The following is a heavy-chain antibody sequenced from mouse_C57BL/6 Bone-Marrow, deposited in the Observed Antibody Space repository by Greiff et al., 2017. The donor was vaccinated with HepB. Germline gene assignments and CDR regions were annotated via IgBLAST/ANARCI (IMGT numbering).Heavy chain of an antibody. CDR2: IDPETGGT. D-gene: IGHD1-1*01. CDR3: TRHGFTTVVAHWYFDV. J-gene: IGHJ1*03. Sequence: QVQLQQSGAELVRPGASVTLSCKASGYTFTDYEMHWVKQTPVHGLEWIGAIDPETGGTSYNQKFKGKAILTADKSSSTAYMELRSLTSEDSAVYDCTRHGFTTVVAHWYFDVWGTGTTVTVSS. V-gene: IGHV1-15*01. CDR1: GYTFTDYE.